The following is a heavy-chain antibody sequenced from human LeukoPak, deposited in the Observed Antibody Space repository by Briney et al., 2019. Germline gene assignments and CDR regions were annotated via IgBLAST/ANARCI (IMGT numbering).Heavy chain of an antibody. CDR2: IYYSGST. CDR3: ARQNTVAVAGNY. V-gene: IGHV4-39*01. CDR1: GGSISSSSYY. J-gene: IGHJ4*02. Sequence: SETLSLTCTVSGGSISSSSYYWGWIRQPPGKGLEWIGSIYYSGSTYYNPSLKSRVTISVDTSKNQFSLKLSSVTAADTAVYYCARQNTVAVAGNYWGQGTLVTVSS. D-gene: IGHD6-19*01.